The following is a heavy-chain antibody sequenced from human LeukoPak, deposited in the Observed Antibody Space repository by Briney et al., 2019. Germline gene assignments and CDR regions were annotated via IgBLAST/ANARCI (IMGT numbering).Heavy chain of an antibody. CDR1: GYTFTGYY. J-gene: IGHJ4*02. D-gene: IGHD6-19*01. V-gene: IGHV1-2*02. Sequence: ASVKVSCKASGYTFTGYYMHWVRQAPGQGLEWMGWINPNSGGTNYAQKFQGRVTMTRDTSISTAYMELRSLRSDDTAVYYCARATGYSSGWPSDYWGQGTLVTVSS. CDR3: ARATGYSSGWPSDY. CDR2: INPNSGGT.